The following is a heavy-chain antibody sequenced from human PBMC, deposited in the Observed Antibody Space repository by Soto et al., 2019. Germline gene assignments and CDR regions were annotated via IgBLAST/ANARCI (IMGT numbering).Heavy chain of an antibody. J-gene: IGHJ4*02. CDR2: IGTDGNT. D-gene: IGHD6-13*01. V-gene: IGHV3-23*01. Sequence: GGSLRLSCAASGFTFNSYAMNWVRQAPGKGLAWVSAIGTDGNTYYADSVKGRFTISRDNSKNTLYLQMNSLRAEDTAVYYCAKLIAAAGIFDYWGQGTLVTVSS. CDR1: GFTFNSYA. CDR3: AKLIAAAGIFDY.